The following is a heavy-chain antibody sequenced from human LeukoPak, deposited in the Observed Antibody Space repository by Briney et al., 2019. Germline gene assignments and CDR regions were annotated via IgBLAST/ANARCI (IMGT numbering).Heavy chain of an antibody. CDR3: ANDVVGATHVQH. Sequence: GASVKVSCKACGYTFTTYAISWVRQAPRQGGEWMGGINPILGTANYAQKFQGRVTLTTDESTSTAYMELSSLRSEDTAVYYCANDVVGATHVQHWGQGTLVTVSS. D-gene: IGHD1-26*01. CDR1: GYTFTTYA. V-gene: IGHV1-69*05. J-gene: IGHJ1*01. CDR2: INPILGTA.